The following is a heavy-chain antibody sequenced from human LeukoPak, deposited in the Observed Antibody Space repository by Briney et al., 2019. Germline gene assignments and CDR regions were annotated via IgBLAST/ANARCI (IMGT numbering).Heavy chain of an antibody. CDR2: IYSGGST. J-gene: IGHJ4*02. CDR3: ARERWGRGYFDY. CDR1: GFTVSSNY. Sequence: GGSLRLSCAASGFTVSSNYMSWVRQAPGKGLEWVSVIYSGGSTYYADSVKGRFTISRDNSKNTLYLQMKSLRAEDTAVYYCARERWGRGYFDYWGQGTLVTVSS. D-gene: IGHD2-21*02. V-gene: IGHV3-66*02.